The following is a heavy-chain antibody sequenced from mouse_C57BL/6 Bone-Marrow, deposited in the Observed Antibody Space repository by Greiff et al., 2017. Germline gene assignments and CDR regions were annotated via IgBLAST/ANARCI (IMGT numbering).Heavy chain of an antibody. V-gene: IGHV5-6*01. D-gene: IGHD2-3*01. CDR3: ARHGSHDGYWGFAY. CDR2: ISSGGSYT. J-gene: IGHJ3*01. Sequence: EVMLVESGGDLVKPGGSLKLSCAASGFTFSSYGMSWVRQTPDKRLEWVATISSGGSYTYYPDSVKGRFTISRDNAKNTLYLQMSSLKSEDTAMYYCARHGSHDGYWGFAYWGQGTLVTVSA. CDR1: GFTFSSYG.